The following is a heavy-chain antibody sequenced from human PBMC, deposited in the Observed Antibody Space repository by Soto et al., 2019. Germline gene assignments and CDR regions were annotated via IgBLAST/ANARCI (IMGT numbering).Heavy chain of an antibody. J-gene: IGHJ6*02. V-gene: IGHV1-2*04. CDR1: GYTFTGYY. Sequence: ASVKVSCKGSGYTFTGYYMHWVRQAPGQGLEWMGWINPNSGGTNYAQKFQGWVTMTRDTSISTAYMELSRLRSDGTAVYYCARDLRSPIAVAGTSQYYYYGMDVWGQGTTVTVSS. CDR2: INPNSGGT. D-gene: IGHD6-19*01. CDR3: ARDLRSPIAVAGTSQYYYYGMDV.